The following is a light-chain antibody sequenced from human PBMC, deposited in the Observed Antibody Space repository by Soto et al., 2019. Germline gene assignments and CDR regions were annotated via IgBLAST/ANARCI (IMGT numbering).Light chain of an antibody. CDR1: QGIRND. CDR3: LQDYNYPWT. Sequence: AIRMTQSPSSLSASVGDRVPITCRASQGIRNDLGWYQQKPGKAPKLLIYAASSLQSGVPSRFSGSGSGTDFTLTISSLQPEDFATYYCLQDYNYPWTFGQGTKVDIK. V-gene: IGKV1-6*01. CDR2: AAS. J-gene: IGKJ1*01.